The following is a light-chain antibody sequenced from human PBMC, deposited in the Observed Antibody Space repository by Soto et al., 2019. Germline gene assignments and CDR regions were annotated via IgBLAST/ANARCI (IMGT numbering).Light chain of an antibody. J-gene: IGLJ1*01. V-gene: IGLV2-8*01. CDR2: EVS. CDR1: SNDVGPSSF. CDR3: NAHVDNGKHV. Sequence: QSALTQPPSASGSPGQSVTISCTGNSNDVGPSSFISWYQQHPGKGPKLIIYEVSKRPSGVPDRFSGSKSGNTASLSVSGLQDEDEADYFCNAHVDNGKHVFGAGTKLTVL.